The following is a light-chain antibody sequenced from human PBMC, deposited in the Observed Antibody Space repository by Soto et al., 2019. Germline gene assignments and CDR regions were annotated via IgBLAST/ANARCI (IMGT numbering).Light chain of an antibody. V-gene: IGLV7-46*01. J-gene: IGLJ1*01. CDR3: LLIYERVGEV. Sequence: QAVVTQEPSLTVSPGGAVTLTCCSSTGVVTSGHCAHWFHHKPGQTPTTLMSDTSNRHSWTPARFSGSLLGGKAALTLSEAQPEDEADYYCLLIYERVGEVFGPGTKVTVL. CDR2: DTS. CDR1: TGVVTSGHC.